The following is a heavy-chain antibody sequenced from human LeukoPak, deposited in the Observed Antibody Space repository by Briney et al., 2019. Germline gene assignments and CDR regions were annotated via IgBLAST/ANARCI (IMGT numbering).Heavy chain of an antibody. D-gene: IGHD3-10*01. V-gene: IGHV3-23*01. CDR2: ISGSGGST. Sequence: GGSLRLSCAASGFTFSSYAMSWVRQAPGKGLEWVSAISGSGGSTYYADSVKGRFTISRDNSKNTLYLQMNSLRAEDTAVYYCAEASQRDGSGSYYDDYWGQGTLVTVSS. J-gene: IGHJ4*02. CDR3: AEASQRDGSGSYYDDY. CDR1: GFTFSSYA.